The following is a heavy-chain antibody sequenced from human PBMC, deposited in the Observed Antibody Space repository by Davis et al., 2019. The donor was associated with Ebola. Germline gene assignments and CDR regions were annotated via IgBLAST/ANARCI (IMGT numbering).Heavy chain of an antibody. V-gene: IGHV1-18*04. D-gene: IGHD5/OR15-5a*01. CDR2: ISAYNGNT. Sequence: ASVKVSCKASGYTFTGYYMHWVRQAPGQGLEWMGWISAYNGNTNYAQKLQGRVTMTTDTSTSTAYMELRSLRSDDTAVYYCAREPLYDEAYYYYGMDVWGQGTTVTVSS. CDR1: GYTFTGYY. CDR3: AREPLYDEAYYYYGMDV. J-gene: IGHJ6*02.